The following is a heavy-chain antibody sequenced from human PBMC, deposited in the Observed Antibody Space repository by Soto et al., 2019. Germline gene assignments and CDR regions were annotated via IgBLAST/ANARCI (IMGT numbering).Heavy chain of an antibody. CDR1: GVVTFRGSYY. V-gene: IGHV4-31*03. J-gene: IGHJ4*02. Sequence: KPSENLSLTCSVSGVVTFRGSYYWSWIRQRPGKGLECPGHIFNSGSAYYNQSLRSRVTISIDTSKDEFSLTLSALTAADTTAYFCARGYSAYDYDVDNWGQ. D-gene: IGHD3-16*01. CDR2: IFNSGSA. CDR3: ARGYSAYDYDVDN.